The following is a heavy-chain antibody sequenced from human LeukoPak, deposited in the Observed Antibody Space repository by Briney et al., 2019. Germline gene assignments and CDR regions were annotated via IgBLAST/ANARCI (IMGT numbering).Heavy chain of an antibody. V-gene: IGHV3-48*03. CDR2: TSSSGSTI. CDR3: ARLGGSVIDY. CDR1: GFTFSSYE. J-gene: IGHJ4*02. D-gene: IGHD3-16*01. Sequence: GGSPRLSCAASGFTFSSYEMNWVRQAPGKGLEWVSYTSSSGSTIYYADSVKGRFTISRDNAKNSLYLQMNSLRDEDTAVYYCARLGGSVIDYWGQGTLVTVSS.